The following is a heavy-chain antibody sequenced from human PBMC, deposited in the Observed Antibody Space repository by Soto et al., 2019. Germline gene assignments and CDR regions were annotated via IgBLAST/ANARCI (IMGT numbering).Heavy chain of an antibody. Sequence: QVQLQESGPGLVKPSQTLSLTCTVSGGSISSGGYYWSWIRQHPGKGLEWIGYIYYSGSTYYNPSLKSRVTISVDTSKNQCSLKLSSVTAADTAVYYGARDGGLRYCSGGSCYSSGRYFDLWGRGTLVTVSS. D-gene: IGHD2-15*01. CDR2: IYYSGST. CDR1: GGSISSGGYY. V-gene: IGHV4-31*03. CDR3: ARDGGLRYCSGGSCYSSGRYFDL. J-gene: IGHJ2*01.